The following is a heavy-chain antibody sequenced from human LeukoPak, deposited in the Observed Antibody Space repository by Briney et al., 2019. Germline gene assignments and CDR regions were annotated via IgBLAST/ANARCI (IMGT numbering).Heavy chain of an antibody. J-gene: IGHJ4*02. CDR2: IYYSGST. CDR1: GGSISSYY. Sequence: SETLSLTCTVSGGSISSYYWSWIRQPPGKGLEWIGYIYYSGSTNYNPSLKSRVTISVDTSKNQFSLKLSSVTAADTAVYYCARKYYDFWSGYYFDYWGQGTLVTVSS. D-gene: IGHD3-3*01. V-gene: IGHV4-59*01. CDR3: ARKYYDFWSGYYFDY.